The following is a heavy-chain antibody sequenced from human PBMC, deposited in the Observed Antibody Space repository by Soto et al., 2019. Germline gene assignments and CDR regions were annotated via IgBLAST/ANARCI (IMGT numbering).Heavy chain of an antibody. CDR1: GFTFSKYA. V-gene: IGHV3-33*01. CDR3: ARDQTGSYPYNWFDP. CDR2: IWSDGSNK. Sequence: QVQLVESGGGVVQPGRSLSLSCAASGFTFSKYAIHWVRQAPGKGLEWVSVIWSDGSNKYYTDSVKGRFTISRDNSKNTVHLQMNSLRAEDTAVYYCARDQTGSYPYNWFDPWGQGTLVTVSS. D-gene: IGHD1-26*01. J-gene: IGHJ5*02.